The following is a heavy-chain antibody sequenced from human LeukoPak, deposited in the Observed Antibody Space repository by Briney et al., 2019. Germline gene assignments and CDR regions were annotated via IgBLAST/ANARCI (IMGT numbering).Heavy chain of an antibody. J-gene: IGHJ6*03. CDR2: INNSGMT. D-gene: IGHD5-18*01. V-gene: IGHV4-4*07. CDR1: GGSISNYY. Sequence: PSETLSLTCTVSGGSISNYYFNWVRQTAGKGLEWIGRINNSGMTSYTSSLKSRVTTSIDTSQNQVSLKLRSVTAADTATYFCAGERIPQYSDYMNVWGKGTAVSVFS. CDR3: AGERIPQYSDYMNV.